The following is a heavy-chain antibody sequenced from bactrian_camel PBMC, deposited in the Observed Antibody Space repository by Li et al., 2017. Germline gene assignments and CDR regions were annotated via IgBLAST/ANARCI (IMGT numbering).Heavy chain of an antibody. V-gene: IGHV3S31*01. CDR3: ALRDATGWVYEYIY. J-gene: IGHJ4*01. CDR2: ISSGGGRT. CDR1: GFTFSSYA. Sequence: DVQLVESGGGSVQVGGSLRLSCAASGFTFSSYAMGWVRQAPGKGLEWVSGISSGGGRTYYADSVKGRFTISIDNSKNTLYLQLNALKTEDTAMYYCALRDATGWVYEYIYWGRGTQVTVS. D-gene: IGHD5*01.